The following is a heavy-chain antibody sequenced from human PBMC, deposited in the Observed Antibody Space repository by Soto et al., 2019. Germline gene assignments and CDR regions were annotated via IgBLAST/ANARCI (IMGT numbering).Heavy chain of an antibody. J-gene: IGHJ4*02. CDR1: GFTFSSYS. Sequence: EVQLVESGGGLVKPGGSLRLSCAASGFTFSSYSMNWVRQAPGKGLEWVSSISSSSSYIYYADSVKGRFTISRDNANNSLYLQMNSLRAEDTAVYYCARTVVVVAATPTYYFDYWGQGTLVTVSS. D-gene: IGHD2-15*01. CDR2: ISSSSSYI. V-gene: IGHV3-21*01. CDR3: ARTVVVVAATPTYYFDY.